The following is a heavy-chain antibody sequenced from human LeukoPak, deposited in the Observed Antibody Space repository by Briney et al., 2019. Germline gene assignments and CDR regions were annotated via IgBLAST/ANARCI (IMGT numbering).Heavy chain of an antibody. CDR1: GGSISRHF. CDR3: ARLLDNDSSGDPDTFDM. CDR2: IHYSGRT. J-gene: IGHJ3*02. V-gene: IGHV4-59*11. D-gene: IGHD3-22*01. Sequence: SETLSLTCSVSGGSISRHFWSWIRQPPGKGPDWIAFIHYSGRTKYNPSLQSRVTISIDTSENNFSLKLTSVPAADTAVYYCARLLDNDSSGDPDTFDMWGQGTVVSVSS.